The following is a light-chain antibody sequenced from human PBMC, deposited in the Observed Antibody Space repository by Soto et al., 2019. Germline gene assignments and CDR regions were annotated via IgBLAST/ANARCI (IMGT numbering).Light chain of an antibody. CDR3: MQATQPYT. J-gene: IGKJ2*01. V-gene: IGKV2-24*01. CDR1: QSLVHSDGNSY. CDR2: MIS. Sequence: DFVMTQTPLSSPVTLGQPASISCRSSQSLVHSDGNSYLSWLHQRPGQPPRLLIYMISNRFSGVPDRFSGSGAWTDFTLKISRVEPEDVGVYYCMQATQPYTFDQGTKLEIK.